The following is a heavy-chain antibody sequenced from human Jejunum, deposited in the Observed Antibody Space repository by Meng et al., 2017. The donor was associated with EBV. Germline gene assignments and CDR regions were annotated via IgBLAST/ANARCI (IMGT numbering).Heavy chain of an antibody. D-gene: IGHD4-23*01. CDR2: ISHSGTT. V-gene: IGHV4-34*01. CDR1: GRSFSDYY. J-gene: IGHJ5*02. CDR3: ARYGKCSGNSFYCFDP. Sequence: VQVTQWGAGMLKPSGTLSLTGGVYGRSFSDYYWTWIRHPPGKGLEWIGEISHSGTTKYNPSLKSRVTISLDTSNNQFSLNLNSVTAADTALYYCARYGKCSGNSFYCFDPWGQGTLVTVSS.